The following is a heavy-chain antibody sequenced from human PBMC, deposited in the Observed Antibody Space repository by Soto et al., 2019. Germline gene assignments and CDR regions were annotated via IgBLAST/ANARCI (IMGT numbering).Heavy chain of an antibody. CDR3: AKGDTAYGSGSYHFDY. CDR1: GFTFSSYG. CDR2: ISYDGSNK. V-gene: IGHV3-30*18. J-gene: IGHJ4*02. D-gene: IGHD3-10*01. Sequence: VGSLRLSCAASGFTFSSYGMHWVRQAPGKGLEWVAVISYDGSNKYYADSVKGRFTISRDNSKNTLYLQMNSLRAEDTAVYYCAKGDTAYGSGSYHFDYWGQGTLVTVSS.